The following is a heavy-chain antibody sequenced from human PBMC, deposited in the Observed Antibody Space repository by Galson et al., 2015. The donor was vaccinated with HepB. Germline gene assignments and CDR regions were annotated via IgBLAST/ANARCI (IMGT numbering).Heavy chain of an antibody. CDR3: ARTYSSGWYRRPDWYFDL. CDR1: GFTFGSYG. J-gene: IGHJ2*01. V-gene: IGHV3-33*08. CDR2: IWYDGSNK. Sequence: SLRLSCAASGFTFGSYGMHWVRQAPGKGLEWVAVIWYDGSNKYYADSVKGRFTISRDNSKNTLYLQMNSLRAEDTAVYYCARTYSSGWYRRPDWYFDLWGRGTLVTVSS. D-gene: IGHD6-19*01.